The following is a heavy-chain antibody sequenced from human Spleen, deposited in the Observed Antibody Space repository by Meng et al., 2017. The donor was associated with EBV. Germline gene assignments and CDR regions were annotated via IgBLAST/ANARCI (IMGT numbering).Heavy chain of an antibody. CDR3: ARDHDYGDYAPEY. J-gene: IGHJ4*02. V-gene: IGHV1-18*01. D-gene: IGHD4-17*01. Sequence: QVQLAQSRAEVKKPGASVMVSCQAFGYAFTNYGISWVPQAPGQGLEWMGWILAYSGNPYYAQKLQGRVTMTTDTSTSTAYMELRSLRSDDTAVYYCARDHDYGDYAPEYWGQGTLVTVSS. CDR2: ILAYSGNP. CDR1: GYAFTNYG.